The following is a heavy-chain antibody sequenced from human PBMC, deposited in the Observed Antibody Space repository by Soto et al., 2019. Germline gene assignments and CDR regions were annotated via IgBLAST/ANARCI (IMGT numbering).Heavy chain of an antibody. CDR1: GVSISTYY. CDR2: VFYSGNT. V-gene: IGHV4-59*01. CDR3: ASRDYNDAFDI. Sequence: QVQLQESGPGLVKPSETLSLTCTVSGVSISTYYWTWIRQPPGKGLEWIGQVFYSGNTNYNPSLKSRVTISVDASRNQFSLRLSSVTAADTAMYYCASRDYNDAFDIWGQGTLVTGSS. D-gene: IGHD4-4*01. J-gene: IGHJ3*02.